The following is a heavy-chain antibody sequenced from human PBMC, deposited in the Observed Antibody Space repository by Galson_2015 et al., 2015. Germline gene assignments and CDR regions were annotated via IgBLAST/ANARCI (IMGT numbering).Heavy chain of an antibody. D-gene: IGHD2-2*01. J-gene: IGHJ6*03. Sequence: WIGEIYHSGSTNYNPSLKSRVTISVDKSKNQFSLKLSSVTAADTAVYYCARDGAYCSSTSYQSYYYYMDVWGKGTTVTVSS. V-gene: IGHV4-4*02. CDR2: IYHSGST. CDR3: ARDGAYCSSTSYQSYYYYMDV.